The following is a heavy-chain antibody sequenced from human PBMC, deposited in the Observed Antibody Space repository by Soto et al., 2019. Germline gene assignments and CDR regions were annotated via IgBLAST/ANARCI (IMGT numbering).Heavy chain of an antibody. CDR2: INHSGST. CDR1: GGSFSGYY. V-gene: IGHV4-34*01. Sequence: SETLSLTCAVYGGSFSGYYWSWIRQPPGKGLEWIGEINHSGSTNYNPSLKSRVTISVDTSKNQSSLKLSSVTAADTAVYYCARANWNDGYYYYYGMDVWGQGTTVT. D-gene: IGHD1-1*01. J-gene: IGHJ6*02. CDR3: ARANWNDGYYYYYGMDV.